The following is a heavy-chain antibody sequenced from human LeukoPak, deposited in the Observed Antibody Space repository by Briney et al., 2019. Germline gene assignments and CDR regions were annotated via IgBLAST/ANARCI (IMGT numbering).Heavy chain of an antibody. CDR3: ARPLLRTQLWPFDP. V-gene: IGHV3-48*01. D-gene: IGHD5-18*01. CDR1: GFTLSSYS. CDR2: ISRSSSTI. Sequence: VGSLSLSCAASGFTLSSYSMNGVRQAPGRGGEGVSYISRSSSTIHYAASVKCRFTISRDNAKNALYLQMNSLRAEDTAVYYCARPLLRTQLWPFDPWGQGTLVTVSS. J-gene: IGHJ5*02.